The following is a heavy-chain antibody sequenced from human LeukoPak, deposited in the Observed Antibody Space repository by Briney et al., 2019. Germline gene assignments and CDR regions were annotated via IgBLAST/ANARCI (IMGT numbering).Heavy chain of an antibody. V-gene: IGHV4-34*01. D-gene: IGHD6-19*01. CDR1: GESFSGYS. CDR2: INGRRNT. CDR3: VRHGWHAWYFDL. J-gene: IGHJ2*01. Sequence: SETLSLTCVVYGESFSGYSWSWIRQPPGKGLEWIGEINGRRNTNYNPSLKSRVTVSIDTSKNQFSLKLSSVTAADTAVYYCVRHGWHAWYFDLWGRGTLVTVSS.